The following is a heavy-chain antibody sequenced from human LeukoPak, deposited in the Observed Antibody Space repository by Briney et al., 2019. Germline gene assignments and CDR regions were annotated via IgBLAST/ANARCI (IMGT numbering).Heavy chain of an antibody. Sequence: ASVKVSCKASGYTFTKYYIHWVRQAPGQRPEWMGLINPGGDNTNYAQNFQGRVTMTRDMSTSTVYMELSSLRSEDTAVYYCARGGGRDGYNYIDYWGQGTLVTVSS. D-gene: IGHD5-24*01. V-gene: IGHV1-46*01. CDR3: ARGGGRDGYNYIDY. CDR2: INPGGDNT. J-gene: IGHJ4*02. CDR1: GYTFTKYY.